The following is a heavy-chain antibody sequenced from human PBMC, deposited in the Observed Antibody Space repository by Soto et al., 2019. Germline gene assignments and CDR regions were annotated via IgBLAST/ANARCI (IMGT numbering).Heavy chain of an antibody. CDR2: IDPSDSYT. Sequence: VESVKISCKGSGDSFTSYWISWVRQMPGKGLEWMGRIDPSDSYTNYSPSFQGHVTISADKSISTAYLQWSSLKASDTAMYYCASLPRIVGASYGMDVWGQGTTVTVSS. CDR3: ASLPRIVGASYGMDV. D-gene: IGHD1-26*01. J-gene: IGHJ6*02. V-gene: IGHV5-10-1*01. CDR1: GDSFTSYW.